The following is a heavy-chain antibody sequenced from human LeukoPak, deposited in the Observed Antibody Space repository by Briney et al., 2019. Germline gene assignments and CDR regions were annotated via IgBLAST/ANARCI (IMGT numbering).Heavy chain of an antibody. CDR3: ARGYSRPEGNDY. Sequence: GGSLRLSCAASGLTFDDYGMSWVRQAPGKGLEWVSGINWNGGSTGYADSVKGRFTISRDNAKNSLYLQMNSLRAEDTALYYCARGYSRPEGNDYWGQGTLVTVSS. V-gene: IGHV3-20*04. CDR2: INWNGGST. CDR1: GLTFDDYG. J-gene: IGHJ4*02. D-gene: IGHD6-13*01.